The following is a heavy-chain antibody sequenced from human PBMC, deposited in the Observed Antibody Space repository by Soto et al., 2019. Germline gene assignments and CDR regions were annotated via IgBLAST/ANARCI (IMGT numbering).Heavy chain of an antibody. V-gene: IGHV3-23*01. CDR3: AKDERAVLLFDI. J-gene: IGHJ3*02. Sequence: APGKGLEWVSAISGSGGSTYYADSVKGRFTISRDNSKNTLYLQMNSLRAEDTAVYYCAKDERAVLLFDIWGQGTMVTVSS. CDR2: ISGSGGST. D-gene: IGHD3-10*01.